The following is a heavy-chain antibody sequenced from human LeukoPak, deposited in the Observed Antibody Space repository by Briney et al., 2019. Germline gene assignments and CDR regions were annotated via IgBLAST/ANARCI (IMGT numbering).Heavy chain of an antibody. D-gene: IGHD3-16*02. CDR1: GASFSSSTYY. V-gene: IGHV4-39*07. CDR2: IYYSGST. J-gene: IGHJ5*02. CDR3: ARGTIQYRGWFDP. Sequence: PSETLSLTCTVSGASFSSSTYYWGWIRQPPGKGLEWIGSIYYSGSTYYNPSLKSRVTMSVDTSKNQFSLKLSSVTAADTAVYYCARGTIQYRGWFDPWGQGTLVTVSS.